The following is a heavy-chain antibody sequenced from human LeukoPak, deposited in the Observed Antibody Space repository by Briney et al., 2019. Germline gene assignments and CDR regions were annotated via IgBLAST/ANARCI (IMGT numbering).Heavy chain of an antibody. J-gene: IGHJ4*02. CDR3: ARGRPHGNDY. Sequence: PGGSLRLSCAASGFTFSSYWKNWVRQAPGKGLAWVSRIASDGSSTTYADSVKGRFSISRDNAKNTLYLQMNSLRVEDTAVYYCARGRPHGNDYWGQGTLVTVSS. CDR2: IASDGSST. V-gene: IGHV3-74*01. D-gene: IGHD4-23*01. CDR1: GFTFSSYW.